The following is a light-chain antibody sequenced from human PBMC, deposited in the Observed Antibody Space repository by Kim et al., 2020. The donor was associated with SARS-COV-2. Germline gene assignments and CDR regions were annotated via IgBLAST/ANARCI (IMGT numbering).Light chain of an antibody. CDR3: QPYYSTPPT. V-gene: IGKV1-NL1*01. CDR2: AAS. CDR1: QAISNS. Sequence: DIQMTQSPSSLSASVGDRVTITCRASQAISNSLAWYQQKPGKAPKLLLYAASRLGIGVPSRFSGSGSGEDYTLTISSLQPEDFATFYLQPYYSTPPTCGRGTDREI. J-gene: IGKJ4*01.